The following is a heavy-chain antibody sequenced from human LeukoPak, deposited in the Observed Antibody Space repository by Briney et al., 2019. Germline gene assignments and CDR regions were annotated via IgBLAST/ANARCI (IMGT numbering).Heavy chain of an antibody. CDR2: IYTDGVFT. CDR1: GFTLSNYW. CDR3: AKEARGMDV. Sequence: GGSLRLSCAASGFTLSNYWMHWVRRAPGKGLVWVSRIYTDGVFTNYADSVKGRFTISRDNAKNTLYLQMNSLRAEDTAVYYCAKEARGMDVWGQGTTVTVSS. V-gene: IGHV3-74*01. J-gene: IGHJ6*02.